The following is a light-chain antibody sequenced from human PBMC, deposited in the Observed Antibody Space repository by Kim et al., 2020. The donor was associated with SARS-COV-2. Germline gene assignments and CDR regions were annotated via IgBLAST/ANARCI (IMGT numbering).Light chain of an antibody. Sequence: SSSLPPPPSFSFSPFPPSLLPCSGDKLGDKYACWYQQKPGQSPVLVIYQDSKRPSGIPERFSGSNSGNTATLTISGTQAMDEADYYCQAWDSSTAVFGTG. CDR3: QAWDSSTAV. J-gene: IGLJ1*01. CDR1: KLGDKY. V-gene: IGLV3-1*01. CDR2: QDS.